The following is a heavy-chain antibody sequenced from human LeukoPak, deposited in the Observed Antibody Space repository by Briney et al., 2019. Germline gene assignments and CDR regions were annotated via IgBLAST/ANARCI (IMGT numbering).Heavy chain of an antibody. CDR1: GGSFSGYY. V-gene: IGHV4-34*01. CDR2: INHSGST. Sequence: SETLSLTCAVYGGSFSGYYWSWIRQPPGKGLEWIGEINHSGSTNYNPSLKSRVTISVDTSKNQFSLKLSSVTAADTAVYYCASWDYGYLNDYWGQGTLVTVSS. D-gene: IGHD4-17*01. CDR3: ASWDYGYLNDY. J-gene: IGHJ4*02.